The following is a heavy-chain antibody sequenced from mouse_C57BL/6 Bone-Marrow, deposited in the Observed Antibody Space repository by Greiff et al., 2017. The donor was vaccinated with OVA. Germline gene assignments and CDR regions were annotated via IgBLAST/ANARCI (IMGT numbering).Heavy chain of an antibody. CDR3: ARRGPWLDY. V-gene: IGHV1-82*01. CDR2: IYPGDGDT. CDR1: GYAFSSSW. Sequence: QVQLQQSGPELVKPGASVKISCKASGYAFSSSWMNWVKQRPGKGLEWIGRIYPGDGDTNYNGKFKGKATLTANKSSSTAYMQLSSLTSEDTAVYFCARRGPWLDYWGKGTLVTVSA. J-gene: IGHJ3*01.